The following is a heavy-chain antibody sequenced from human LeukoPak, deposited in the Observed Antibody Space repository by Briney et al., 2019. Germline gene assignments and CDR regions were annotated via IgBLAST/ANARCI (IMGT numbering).Heavy chain of an antibody. D-gene: IGHD5-24*01. CDR3: TRDGDAYNFDY. CDR2: IKGDGSNT. CDR1: GFTFSNYW. Sequence: GGSLRLSCAASGFTFSNYWMHWVRQAPGKGLEWVSRIKGDGSNTIYADSVKGRSTISRDNAKNTVYLQMNSLRAEDTAVYYCTRDGDAYNFDYWGQGTLVTVSS. V-gene: IGHV3-74*01. J-gene: IGHJ4*02.